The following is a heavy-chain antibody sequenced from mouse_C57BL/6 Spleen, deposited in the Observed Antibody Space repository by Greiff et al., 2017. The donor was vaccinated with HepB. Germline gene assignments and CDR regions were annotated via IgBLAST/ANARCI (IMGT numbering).Heavy chain of an antibody. J-gene: IGHJ1*03. CDR1: GFSLTSYG. Sequence: VQRVESGPGLVQPSQSLSITCTVSGFSLTSYGVHWVRQSPGKGLEWLGVIWRGGSTDYNAAFMSRLSITKDNSKSQVFFKMNSLQADDTAIYYCAKNYDGYYFDVWGTGTTVTVSS. CDR2: IWRGGST. CDR3: AKNYDGYYFDV. D-gene: IGHD2-3*01. V-gene: IGHV2-5*01.